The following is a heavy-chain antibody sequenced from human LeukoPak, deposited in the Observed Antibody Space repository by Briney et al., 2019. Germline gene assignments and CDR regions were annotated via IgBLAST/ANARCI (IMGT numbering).Heavy chain of an antibody. CDR1: GGSISSYY. Sequence: PSETLSLTCTVSGGSISSYYWSWIRQPPGKGLEWIGYIYYSGSTNYNPSLKSRVTISVDTSKNQFSLKLSSVTAADTAVYYCAGTMVRGVIRWFDPWGQGTLVTVSS. CDR3: AGTMVRGVIRWFDP. D-gene: IGHD3-10*01. J-gene: IGHJ5*02. CDR2: IYYSGST. V-gene: IGHV4-59*01.